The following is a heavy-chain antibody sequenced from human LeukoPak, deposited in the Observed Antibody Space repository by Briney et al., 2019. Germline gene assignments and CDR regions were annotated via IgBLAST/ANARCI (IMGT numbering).Heavy chain of an antibody. J-gene: IGHJ6*02. CDR2: MNPNSGNT. D-gene: IGHD3-3*01. CDR1: GYTFTSYD. V-gene: IGHV1-8*01. Sequence: ASVKVSCKASGYTFTSYDINWVRQATGQGLEWMGWMNPNSGNTGYAQKFQGRVTMTRNTSISTAYMELSSLRSEDTAVYYCARDYDFWSGYSHYYYGMDVWGQGTLVTVSS. CDR3: ARDYDFWSGYSHYYYGMDV.